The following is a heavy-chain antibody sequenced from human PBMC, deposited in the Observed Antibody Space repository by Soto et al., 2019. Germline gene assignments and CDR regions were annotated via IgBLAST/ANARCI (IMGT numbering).Heavy chain of an antibody. CDR3: ARWGSGWYGLDY. CDR2: IWYDGSNK. D-gene: IGHD6-19*01. CDR1: VFTFSSHG. J-gene: IGHJ4*02. V-gene: IGHV3-33*01. Sequence: GSLRLSCAASVFTFSSHGMHWVRQAPGKGLEWVAVIWYDGSNKYYADSVKGRFTISRDNSKNTLYLQMNSLRAEDTAVYYCARWGSGWYGLDYWGQGTLVTVSS.